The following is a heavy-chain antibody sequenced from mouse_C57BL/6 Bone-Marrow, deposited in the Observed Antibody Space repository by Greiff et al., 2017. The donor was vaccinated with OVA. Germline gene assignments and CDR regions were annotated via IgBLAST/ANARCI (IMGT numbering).Heavy chain of an antibody. CDR3: ARWCHDDPYAMDY. J-gene: IGHJ4*01. V-gene: IGHV1-72*01. Sequence: QVQLQQPGAELVKPGASVKLSCKASGYTFTSYWMHWVKQRPGRGLEWIGRIDPNSGGTKYNEKFKSKAILTADKPSSTAYMQLSSLTSEDSAVYCSARWCHDDPYAMDYWGQGTSVTVSS. CDR2: IDPNSGGT. CDR1: GYTFTSYW. D-gene: IGHD6-1*01.